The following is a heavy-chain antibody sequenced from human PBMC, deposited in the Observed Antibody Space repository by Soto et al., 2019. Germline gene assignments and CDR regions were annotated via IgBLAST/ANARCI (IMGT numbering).Heavy chain of an antibody. CDR3: ARWQKEVYDYVWGSYRPSFDY. CDR1: GFTFSSYS. Sequence: EVQLVESGGGLVQPGGSLRLSCAASGFTFSSYSMNWVRQAPGKGLEWVSYISSSSSTIYYADSVKGRFTISRDNAKNSLYLQMNSLRDEDTAVYYCARWQKEVYDYVWGSYRPSFDYWGQGTLVTVSS. CDR2: ISSSSSTI. D-gene: IGHD3-16*02. J-gene: IGHJ4*02. V-gene: IGHV3-48*02.